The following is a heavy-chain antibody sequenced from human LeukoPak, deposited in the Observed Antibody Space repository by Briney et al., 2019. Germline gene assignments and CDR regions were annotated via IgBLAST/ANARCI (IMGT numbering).Heavy chain of an antibody. J-gene: IGHJ4*02. V-gene: IGHV4-59*01. CDR3: ARVGGYSSSWDFDY. CDR2: IYYSGST. CDR1: GGSISSYY. Sequence: SETLSLTCTVSGGSISSYYWSWIRQPPGKGLEWIGYIYYSGSTNHNPSLKSRVTISVGTSKNQFSLKLSSVTAADTAVYYCARVGGYSSSWDFDYWGQGTLVTVSS. D-gene: IGHD6-13*01.